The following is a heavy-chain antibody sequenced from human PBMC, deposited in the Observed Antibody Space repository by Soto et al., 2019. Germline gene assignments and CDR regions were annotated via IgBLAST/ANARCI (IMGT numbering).Heavy chain of an antibody. CDR3: ANNGDYYYYGMDV. D-gene: IGHD4-17*01. V-gene: IGHV1-3*01. CDR1: GYTFNNYA. J-gene: IGHJ6*02. Sequence: QVQLVQSGAEVKKPGASVKVSCKASGYTFNNYATHWVRQAPGQRLEWMGWINAGNGKTKYSQNFQGRVTITRDTSASTAYMELSSLRSEDTAVYYCANNGDYYYYGMDVWGQGTTVTVSS. CDR2: INAGNGKT.